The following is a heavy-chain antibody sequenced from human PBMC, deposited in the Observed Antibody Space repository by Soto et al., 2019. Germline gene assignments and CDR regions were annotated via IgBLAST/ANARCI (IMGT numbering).Heavy chain of an antibody. V-gene: IGHV4-59*08. CDR2: IYYSGST. CDR1: GGSISSYY. D-gene: IGHD3-10*01. Sequence: NPSETLSLTCTVSGGSISSYYWSWIRQPPGKGLEWIGYIYYSGSTNYNPSLKSRVTISVDTSKNQFSLKLSSVTAADTAVYYCARHGSLVYYYYYMDVWGKGTTVTVSS. CDR3: ARHGSLVYYYYYMDV. J-gene: IGHJ6*03.